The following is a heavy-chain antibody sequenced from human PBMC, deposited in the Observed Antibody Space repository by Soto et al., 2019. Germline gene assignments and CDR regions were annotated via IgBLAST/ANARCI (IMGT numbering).Heavy chain of an antibody. J-gene: IGHJ6*02. CDR3: ARDGFYAGSGGHSYRYSQPRYYGMDV. Sequence: ASVKVSCKASGYTFISYGISWVRQAPGQGLEWMGWISPYNDDTKYSQKIQGRVSLTTDTSTRTAYMQLRSLRSDDTAIYYCARDGFYAGSGGHSYRYSQPRYYGMDVWG. D-gene: IGHD5-18*01. CDR2: ISPYNDDT. CDR1: GYTFISYG. V-gene: IGHV1-18*01.